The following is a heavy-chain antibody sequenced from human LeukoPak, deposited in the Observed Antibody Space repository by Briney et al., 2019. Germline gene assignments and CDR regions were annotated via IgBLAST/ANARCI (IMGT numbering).Heavy chain of an antibody. Sequence: GASVKVSCKASGYTFINYYMHWVRQAPGQGLEWMGIINPSGGGTSYAQKFQGRVTMTRDTSTSTVYMEVSSLRSDDTAVYYCARGRNIEMTTMSGGSDYWGQGTLVTVSS. CDR3: ARGRNIEMTTMSGGSDY. V-gene: IGHV1-46*01. CDR1: GYTFINYY. CDR2: INPSGGGT. J-gene: IGHJ4*02. D-gene: IGHD5-24*01.